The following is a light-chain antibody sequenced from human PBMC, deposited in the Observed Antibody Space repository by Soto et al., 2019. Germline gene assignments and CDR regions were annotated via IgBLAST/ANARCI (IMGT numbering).Light chain of an antibody. V-gene: IGKV1-9*01. CDR1: QGISSY. CDR3: QQLNIYPRGIT. CDR2: AAS. J-gene: IGKJ5*01. Sequence: DIQLTQSPSFLSASVGDRVTITCRASQGISSYLAWYQQKPGKAPKLLIYAASTLQSGVPSRFSGSGSGTEFSLTSSSPQPADFATYYCQQLNIYPRGITFGQGTRLEIK.